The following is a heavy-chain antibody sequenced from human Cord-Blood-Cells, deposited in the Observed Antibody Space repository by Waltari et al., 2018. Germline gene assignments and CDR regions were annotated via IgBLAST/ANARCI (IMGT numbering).Heavy chain of an antibody. CDR3: ARAGLGATTYDAFDI. V-gene: IGHV1-69*01. D-gene: IGHD1-26*01. Sequence: QVQLVQSGAEVKKPGSSVKVSCKASGGTFSRSAISWVRQPPGQGLEWMGGIIPIFGTANYAQKFQGRVTITADESTSTAYMELSSLRSEDTAVYYCARAGLGATTYDAFDIWGQGTMVTVSS. J-gene: IGHJ3*02. CDR2: IIPIFGTA. CDR1: GGTFSRSA.